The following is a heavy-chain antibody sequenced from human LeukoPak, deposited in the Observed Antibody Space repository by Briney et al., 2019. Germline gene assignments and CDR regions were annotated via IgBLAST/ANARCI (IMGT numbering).Heavy chain of an antibody. Sequence: SETLSLACAVSGGSISSSNWWSWVRQPPGKGLEWIGEIYHSGSTNYNPSLKSRVTISVDKSKNQFSLKLSSVTAADTAVYYCARAPGGSSGYYYETYWYLDLWGRGTLVTVSS. CDR1: GGSISSSNW. V-gene: IGHV4-4*02. CDR3: ARAPGGSSGYYYETYWYLDL. D-gene: IGHD3-22*01. J-gene: IGHJ2*01. CDR2: IYHSGST.